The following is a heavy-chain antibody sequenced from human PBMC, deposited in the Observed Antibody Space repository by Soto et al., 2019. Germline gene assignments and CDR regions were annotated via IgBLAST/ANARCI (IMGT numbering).Heavy chain of an antibody. Sequence: QVQLVQSGAEVKKPGASVKVSCKASGYTFTSYGISWVRQAPGQGLEWMGWISAYNGNTNYAQKLQGRVTMTTDTTASTAYMELRSLRSDDTAVYYCAREGGDGGVSDSGSFFRYWGQGTLVTVSS. D-gene: IGHD1-26*01. CDR3: AREGGDGGVSDSGSFFRY. CDR2: ISAYNGNT. J-gene: IGHJ4*02. CDR1: GYTFTSYG. V-gene: IGHV1-18*01.